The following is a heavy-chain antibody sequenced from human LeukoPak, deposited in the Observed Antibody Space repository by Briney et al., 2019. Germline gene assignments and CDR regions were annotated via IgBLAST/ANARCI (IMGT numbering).Heavy chain of an antibody. Sequence: ATRRRCNAASGLTTINYWMSWIRQAPGKGLECVANIKEDGSEKYYVDSVKGRFTISRDNAKNSLYLQMNSLRVEDTAVYYCARGRISFVWGQGTLVTVSS. CDR1: GLTTINYW. J-gene: IGHJ4*02. D-gene: IGHD2-15*01. CDR3: ARGRISFV. V-gene: IGHV3-7*01. CDR2: IKEDGSEK.